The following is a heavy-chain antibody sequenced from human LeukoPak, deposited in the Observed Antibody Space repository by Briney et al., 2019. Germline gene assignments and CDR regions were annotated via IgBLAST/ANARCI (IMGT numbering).Heavy chain of an antibody. D-gene: IGHD3-22*01. Sequence: GGSLRLSCAASGFTFSSYWMNWVRQAPGKGLVWVSRIASDGSSTTYADSVKGRFTISRDNSKNTLYLQMNSLRAEDTAVYYCARDLTYYYDSSGFDPWGQGTLVTVSS. CDR3: ARDLTYYYDSSGFDP. CDR1: GFTFSSYW. V-gene: IGHV3-74*01. J-gene: IGHJ5*02. CDR2: IASDGSST.